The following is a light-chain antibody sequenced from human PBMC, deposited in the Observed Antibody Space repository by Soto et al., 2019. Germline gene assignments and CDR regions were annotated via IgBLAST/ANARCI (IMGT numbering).Light chain of an antibody. CDR1: QSVSSN. Sequence: EIVITQSSATLSVTPGERATLSCSASQSVSSNLAWYQQKPGQAPRLLIYGASTRATGIPARFSGSWSGTEFTLTINSLQSEDFAVYYCQQYDAWPLTFGGGTKVDIK. CDR2: GAS. J-gene: IGKJ4*01. V-gene: IGKV3-15*01. CDR3: QQYDAWPLT.